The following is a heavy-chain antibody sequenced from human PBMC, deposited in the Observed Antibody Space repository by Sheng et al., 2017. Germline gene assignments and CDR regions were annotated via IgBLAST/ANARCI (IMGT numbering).Heavy chain of an antibody. Sequence: QVQLQESGPGLVKPSETLSLTCSVSGGSMNNYYWSWIRQPAGKGLEWIGRIYSSGSTNNNPSLKSRVTMSLDTSKNQFSLKMTSVTAADTAVYYCARDAGLYGMDVWDQGP. CDR3: ARDAGLYGMDV. J-gene: IGHJ6*02. CDR2: IYSSGST. V-gene: IGHV4-4*07. CDR1: GGSMNNYY.